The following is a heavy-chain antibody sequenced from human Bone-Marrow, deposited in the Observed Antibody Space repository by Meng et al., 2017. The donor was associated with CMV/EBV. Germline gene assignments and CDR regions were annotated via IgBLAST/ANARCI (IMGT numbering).Heavy chain of an antibody. Sequence: ASVKVSCKASEYTFTVYYMHWVRQAPGQGLEWMGWINPNTGGTNYVQRFQGRVTMTRDTSISTAYMELSSLRSEDTAVYYCARGQLYCSSTSCSNWFDPWGQGTLVTVSS. CDR3: ARGQLYCSSTSCSNWFDP. D-gene: IGHD2-2*01. V-gene: IGHV1-2*02. CDR2: INPNTGGT. CDR1: EYTFTVYY. J-gene: IGHJ5*02.